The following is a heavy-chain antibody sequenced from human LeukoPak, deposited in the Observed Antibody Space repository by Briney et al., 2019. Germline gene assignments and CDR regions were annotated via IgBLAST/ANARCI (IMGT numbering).Heavy chain of an antibody. Sequence: SETLSLTCAVYGGCFSGYYWSWIRQPPGKGLEWIGKINHSGSTNYNPSLKSRVTISVDTSKNQFSLKLSSVTAADTAVYYCARGDFWSGYGLNWFDPWGQGTLVTVSS. CDR2: INHSGST. CDR1: GGCFSGYY. V-gene: IGHV4-34*01. D-gene: IGHD3-3*01. CDR3: ARGDFWSGYGLNWFDP. J-gene: IGHJ5*02.